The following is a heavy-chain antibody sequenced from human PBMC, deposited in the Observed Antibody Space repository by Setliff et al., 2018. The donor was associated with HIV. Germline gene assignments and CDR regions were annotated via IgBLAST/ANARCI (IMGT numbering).Heavy chain of an antibody. J-gene: IGHJ4*02. V-gene: IGHV4-39*07. D-gene: IGHD2-21*02. CDR3: AISIVGVTSEMY. CDR1: GASIITDPHY. Sequence: SETLSLTCSVSGASIITDPHYWGWIRQSPGKGLEWIVEVNHNGNINYNPSLKSRVTVSVDTSKTQYSLKMISVTAADTAMYYCAISIVGVTSEMYWAQGTLVTVSS. CDR2: VNHNGNI.